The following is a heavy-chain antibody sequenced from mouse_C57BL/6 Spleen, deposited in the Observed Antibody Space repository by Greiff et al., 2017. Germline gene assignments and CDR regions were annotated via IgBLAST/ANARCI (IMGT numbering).Heavy chain of an antibody. V-gene: IGHV5-6*01. J-gene: IGHJ2*01. Sequence: EVQLVESGGDLVKPGGSLKLSCAASGFTFSSYGLSWVRQTPDKRLEWVATISCGGSYTYSPGIVKGRFTISIDNAKNTLYLQLSSLKSEDTAMYYCSLHGNGDYFDYWGQGTTLTVSS. CDR2: ISCGGSYT. CDR3: SLHGNGDYFDY. CDR1: GFTFSSYG. D-gene: IGHD2-1*01.